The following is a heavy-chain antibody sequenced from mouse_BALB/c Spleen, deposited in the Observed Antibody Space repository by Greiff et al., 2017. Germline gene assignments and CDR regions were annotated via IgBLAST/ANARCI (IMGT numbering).Heavy chain of an antibody. CDR1: GFNIKDTY. D-gene: IGHD2-10*01. Sequence: EVQLHQSGAELVKPGASVKLSCTASGFNIKDTYMHWVKQRPEQGLEWIGRIDPANGNTKYDPKFQGKATITADTSSNTAYLQLSSLTSEDTAVYYCAPYYGNYDYAMDYWGQGTSVTVSS. J-gene: IGHJ4*01. CDR3: APYYGNYDYAMDY. V-gene: IGHV14-3*02. CDR2: IDPANGNT.